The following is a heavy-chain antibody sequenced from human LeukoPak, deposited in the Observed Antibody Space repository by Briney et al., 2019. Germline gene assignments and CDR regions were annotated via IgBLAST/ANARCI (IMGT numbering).Heavy chain of an antibody. D-gene: IGHD3-10*01. Sequence: EWVSYISSSSSTIYYADSVKGRFTISRDNAKNSLYLQMNSLRAEDTAVYYCAREYGVFDYWGQGTLVTVSS. V-gene: IGHV3-48*01. J-gene: IGHJ4*02. CDR2: ISSSSSTI. CDR3: AREYGVFDY.